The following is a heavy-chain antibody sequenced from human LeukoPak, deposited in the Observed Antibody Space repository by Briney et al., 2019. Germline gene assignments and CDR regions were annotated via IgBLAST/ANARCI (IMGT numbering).Heavy chain of an antibody. CDR2: ISSSGSTI. J-gene: IGHJ4*02. CDR3: AKELYSSSWFGSLFDY. V-gene: IGHV3-48*03. D-gene: IGHD6-13*01. Sequence: PGGSLRLSCAASGFTFSSYEMNWVRQAPGKGLEWVSYISSSGSTIYYADSVKGRFTISRDNAKNSLYLQMNSLRAEDTAVYYCAKELYSSSWFGSLFDYWGQGTLVTASS. CDR1: GFTFSSYE.